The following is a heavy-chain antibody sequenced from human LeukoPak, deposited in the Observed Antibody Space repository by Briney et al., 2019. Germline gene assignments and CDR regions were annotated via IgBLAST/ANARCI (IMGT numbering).Heavy chain of an antibody. CDR3: ARDKYYMDV. Sequence: PGGSLRLSCAASGFTFSNYWMNWVRQAPGKGLEWVANIKQDGNEKYYVDSVKGRFTISRDNAKNSLYLQMNSLRVEDTAVYYCARDKYYMDVWGKGTTVTVSS. CDR1: GFTFSNYW. J-gene: IGHJ6*03. CDR2: IKQDGNEK. V-gene: IGHV3-7*01.